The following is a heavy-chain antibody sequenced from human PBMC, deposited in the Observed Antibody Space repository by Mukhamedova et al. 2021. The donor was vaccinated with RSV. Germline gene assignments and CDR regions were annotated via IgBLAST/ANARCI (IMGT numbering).Heavy chain of an antibody. J-gene: IGHJ4*02. V-gene: IGHV5-51*01. Sequence: GIIYPSDSDTTYSPSFQGQVTISADKSINTAYLQWSSLKVSDTAMYYCARHDFITNCPGSYWGQGTLITVSS. CDR2: IYPSDSDT. D-gene: IGHD2-2*01. CDR3: ARHDFITNCPGSY.